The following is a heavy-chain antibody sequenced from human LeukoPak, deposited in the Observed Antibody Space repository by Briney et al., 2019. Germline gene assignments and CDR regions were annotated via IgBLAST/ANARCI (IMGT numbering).Heavy chain of an antibody. J-gene: IGHJ5*02. Sequence: SETLSLTCTVSGGSISSSSYYWGWIRQPPGKGLEWIGSIYYSGSTYYNPSLESRVTISVDTSKNQFSLKLSSVTAADTAVYYCARDRQYQLLKVHWFDHWGQGTLVTVSS. CDR2: IYYSGST. D-gene: IGHD2-2*01. CDR1: GGSISSSSYY. V-gene: IGHV4-39*07. CDR3: ARDRQYQLLKVHWFDH.